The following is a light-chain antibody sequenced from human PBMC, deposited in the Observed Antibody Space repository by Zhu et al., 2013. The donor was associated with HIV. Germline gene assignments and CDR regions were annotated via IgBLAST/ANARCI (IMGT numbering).Light chain of an antibody. CDR3: CSYSSSSTLYV. Sequence: QSALTQPASVSGSPGQSITISCTGTSSDVGGYNYVSWYQQHPGKAPKLMIYEVSNRPSGVSNRFSGSKSGNTASLTISGLQAADEADYYCCSYSSSSTLYVFGTGTKVTVL. CDR1: SSDVGGYNY. J-gene: IGLJ1*01. V-gene: IGLV2-14*01. CDR2: EVS.